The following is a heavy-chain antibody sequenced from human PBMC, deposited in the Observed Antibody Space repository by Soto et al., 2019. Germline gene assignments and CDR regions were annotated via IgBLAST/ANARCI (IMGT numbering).Heavy chain of an antibody. V-gene: IGHV3-11*06. CDR2: ISSSSSYT. CDR1: GFTFSDYY. D-gene: IGHD3-10*01. J-gene: IGHJ6*02. Sequence: QVQLVESGGGLVKPGGSLRLSCAASGFTFSDYYMSWIRQAPGKGLEWVSYISSSSSYTNYADSVKGRFTISRDNAKNSLYLQMNSLRAEDTAVYYCARDMGMVRGVRYYYYGMDVWGQGTTVTVSS. CDR3: ARDMGMVRGVRYYYYGMDV.